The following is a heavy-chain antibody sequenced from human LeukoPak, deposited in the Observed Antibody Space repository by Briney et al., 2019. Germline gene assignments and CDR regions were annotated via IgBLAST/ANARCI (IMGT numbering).Heavy chain of an antibody. J-gene: IGHJ5*02. CDR3: ARSLLTGILNNWFDP. CDR2: IYPGDSDT. D-gene: IGHD3-9*01. Sequence: GESLKISCKGSGYSFTSYWIGWVRQMPGKGLEWMGIIYPGDSDTRYSPSFQGQVTISADKSISTAYLQWSSLKASDTAMYYCARSLLTGILNNWFDPWGQGTLVTVSS. CDR1: GYSFTSYW. V-gene: IGHV5-51*01.